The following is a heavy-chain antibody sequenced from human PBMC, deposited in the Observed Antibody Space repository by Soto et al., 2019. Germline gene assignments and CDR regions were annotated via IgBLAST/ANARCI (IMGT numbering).Heavy chain of an antibody. D-gene: IGHD3-22*01. CDR1: SGFISSSLYY. J-gene: IGHJ4*02. Sequence: SETLFLTCSVSSGFISSSLYYWGWIRQPPGKGLEWIGTIYSTVSTHYNPSLKSRVTISVDTSKNQFSLKLSSVTAADTAVYYCARDPRYYYDSSGYYPNLEFDYWGQGTLVTVSS. V-gene: IGHV4-39*01. CDR3: ARDPRYYYDSSGYYPNLEFDY. CDR2: IYSTVST.